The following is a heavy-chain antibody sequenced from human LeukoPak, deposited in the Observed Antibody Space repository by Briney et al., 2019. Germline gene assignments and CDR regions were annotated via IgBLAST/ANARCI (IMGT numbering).Heavy chain of an antibody. CDR1: GFTFGKYW. V-gene: IGHV3-7*03. D-gene: IGHD3-3*01. J-gene: IGHJ4*02. CDR2: IKLDGSEK. Sequence: GGSLRLSCVASGFTFGKYWMSWVRQAPGKGLEWVANIKLDGSEKNYVDSVRGRFTISRDNTKNSLYLQMNSLRVEDTAVFYCARDQYDTWSRRGNFDSWGQGTLVIVSS. CDR3: ARDQYDTWSRRGNFDS.